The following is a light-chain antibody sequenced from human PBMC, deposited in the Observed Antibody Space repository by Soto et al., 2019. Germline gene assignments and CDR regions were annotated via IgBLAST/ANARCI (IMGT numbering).Light chain of an antibody. CDR1: PSVXNF. Sequence: IVLTQYASRLSLSPGERATLSCRASPSVXNFLAWDEKKPGQAPRTLISGPFNRATGIPARFIGSGSGKDFTLIISSLEPEYSVMYYCQQRNVFSPGTFGQGTRLDIK. J-gene: IGKJ5*01. CDR2: GPF. CDR3: QQRNVFSPGT. V-gene: IGKV3-11*01.